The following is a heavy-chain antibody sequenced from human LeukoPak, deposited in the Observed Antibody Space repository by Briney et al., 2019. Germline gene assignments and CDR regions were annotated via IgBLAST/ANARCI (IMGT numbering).Heavy chain of an antibody. CDR2: INSDGSTT. Sequence: PGGSLRLSCAASGFTLSRYGMHWVRQAPGKGLVWVSSINSDGSTTGNADSVKGRFPISRDNAKNTLYLQMSSLRAEDTAVYYCARSGLYSCDDFDYWGQGTLVTVSS. V-gene: IGHV3-74*01. J-gene: IGHJ4*02. CDR1: GFTLSRYG. D-gene: IGHD6-25*01. CDR3: ARSGLYSCDDFDY.